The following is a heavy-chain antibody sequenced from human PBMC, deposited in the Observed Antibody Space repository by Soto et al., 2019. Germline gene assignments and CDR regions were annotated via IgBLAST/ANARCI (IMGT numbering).Heavy chain of an antibody. D-gene: IGHD6-6*01. J-gene: IGHJ3*02. Sequence: ASVKVSCKASGGTFNIYAINWVRQAPGQGLEWMGWISAYNGNTNYAQKLQGRVTMTTDTSTSTAYMELRSLRSDDTAVYYCARWTVVRGDAFDIWGQGTMVTVSS. CDR1: GGTFNIYA. CDR3: ARWTVVRGDAFDI. V-gene: IGHV1-18*01. CDR2: ISAYNGNT.